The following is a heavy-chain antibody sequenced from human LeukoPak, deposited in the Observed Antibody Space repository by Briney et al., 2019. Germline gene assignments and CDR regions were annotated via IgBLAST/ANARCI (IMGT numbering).Heavy chain of an antibody. V-gene: IGHV4-61*02. Sequence: PSETLSLTCTVSGGSISSSSYSWSWIRQPAGKGLEWIGRIYTSGSTNYNPSLKSRVTMSVDTSKNQFSLKLSSVTAADTAVYYCAREYYYDSSGYNAGGFDYWGQGTLVTVSS. CDR2: IYTSGST. D-gene: IGHD3-22*01. CDR1: GGSISSSSYS. CDR3: AREYYYDSSGYNAGGFDY. J-gene: IGHJ4*02.